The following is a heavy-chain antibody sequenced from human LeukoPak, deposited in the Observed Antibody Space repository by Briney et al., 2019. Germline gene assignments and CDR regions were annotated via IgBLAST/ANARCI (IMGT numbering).Heavy chain of an antibody. Sequence: GGSLRLSFAASGFTFSSYWIHWVRQAPGKGLVWVARINGDGSSTGYADSVRGRFTISRDNAKNTLYLRMNSLRAEDTAVYYCARAGLLWFGEYSSSDYWGQGTLVTVSS. CDR1: GFTFSSYW. CDR3: ARAGLLWFGEYSSSDY. J-gene: IGHJ4*02. CDR2: INGDGSST. D-gene: IGHD3-10*01. V-gene: IGHV3-74*01.